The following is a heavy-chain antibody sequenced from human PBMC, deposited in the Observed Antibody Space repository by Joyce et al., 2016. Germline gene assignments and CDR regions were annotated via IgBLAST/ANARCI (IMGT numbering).Heavy chain of an antibody. V-gene: IGHV4-61*02. D-gene: IGHD3-16*01. CDR1: GVSIRSTNYS. CDR3: ARGKFDSVWGSYPTDC. Sequence: QVHLQESGPGLVKPSQPLSLTCTVSGVSIRSTNYSWIWVRQPAGKGLEWIGRMHTSGSTKYNSSRKSRVTMSLDTSTNQFSLKVGSVTASDAAVYCWARGKFDSVWGSYPTDCWGQGTLVTVSS. J-gene: IGHJ4*02. CDR2: MHTSGST.